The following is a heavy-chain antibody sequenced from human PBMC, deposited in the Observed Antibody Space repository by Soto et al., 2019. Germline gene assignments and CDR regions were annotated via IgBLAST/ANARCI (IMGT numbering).Heavy chain of an antibody. V-gene: IGHV3-74*01. CDR3: ARDSGYGSGASVNNHLDY. D-gene: IGHD3-10*01. Sequence: PAGSRRRSCAASGSTFSSSSMNWVRQPPWKWLVWVSHLNSDVSTTTFADSVKGRFTLSRDNAKNSLYLQMDSLRVEDTAVYYGARDSGYGSGASVNNHLDYWGHGTLVTVSS. CDR2: LNSDVSTT. CDR1: GSTFSSSS. J-gene: IGHJ4*01.